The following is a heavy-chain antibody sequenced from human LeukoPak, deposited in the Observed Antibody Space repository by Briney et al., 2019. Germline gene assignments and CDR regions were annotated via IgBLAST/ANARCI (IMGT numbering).Heavy chain of an antibody. Sequence: GGSLRLSCAASGFTFSSYAMSWVRQAPGKGLEWVSAISGSGGSTYYADSVKGRFTISRDNSKNTLYLQMNSLRAEDTAVHYCAREASRGYCAYGLFDYWGQGTMVTVSS. V-gene: IGHV3-23*01. CDR1: GFTFSSYA. CDR3: AREASRGYCAYGLFDY. J-gene: IGHJ4*02. D-gene: IGHD5-12*01. CDR2: ISGSGGST.